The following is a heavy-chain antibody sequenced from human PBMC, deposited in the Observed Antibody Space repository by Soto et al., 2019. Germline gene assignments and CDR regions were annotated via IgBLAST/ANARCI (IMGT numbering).Heavy chain of an antibody. D-gene: IGHD3-10*01. CDR1: NHSIIFSY. Sequence: SDTLYLTCTFSNHSIIFSYWSWIWQHPGKGLEWIGFIYYSGSTTYNPSLKSRVTISVDTSKNQFSLKLSSVTAADTAVYYCARGRGLLLWFGDRYYGMDVWGQGTTVT. V-gene: IGHV4-59*12. CDR2: IYYSGST. CDR3: ARGRGLLLWFGDRYYGMDV. J-gene: IGHJ6*02.